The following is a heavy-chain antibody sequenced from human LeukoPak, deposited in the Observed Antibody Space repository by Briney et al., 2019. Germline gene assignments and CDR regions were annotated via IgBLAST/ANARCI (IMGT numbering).Heavy chain of an antibody. CDR1: GFTFSSYS. V-gene: IGHV3-48*02. CDR2: ISSSSSTI. D-gene: IGHD3-22*01. Sequence: PGGSLRLSCAASGFTFSSYSMNWVRQAPGKGLEWVSYISSSSSTIYYADSVKGRFTISRDNAKNSLHLQMNSLRDEDTAVYYCAGNSSGYYPDAFDIWGQGTMVTVSS. CDR3: AGNSSGYYPDAFDI. J-gene: IGHJ3*02.